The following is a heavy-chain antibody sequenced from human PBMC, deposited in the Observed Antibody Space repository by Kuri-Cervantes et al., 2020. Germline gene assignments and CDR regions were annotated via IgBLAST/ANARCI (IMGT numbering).Heavy chain of an antibody. D-gene: IGHD6-19*01. CDR2: INPNSGGT. J-gene: IGHJ6*02. CDR1: GYTFTSYA. Sequence: ASVKVSCKASGYTFTSYAMHWVRQAPGQGLEWIGWINPNSGGTNYAQKFQGWVTMTRDTSISTAYMELSRLRSDDTAVYYCARVGWSDPNYYYYGMDVWGQGTTVTVSS. V-gene: IGHV1-2*04. CDR3: ARVGWSDPNYYYYGMDV.